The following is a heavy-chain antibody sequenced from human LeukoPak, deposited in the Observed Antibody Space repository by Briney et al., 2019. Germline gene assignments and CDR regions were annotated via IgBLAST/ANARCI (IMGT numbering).Heavy chain of an antibody. Sequence: PGGSLRLSCAASGFTFSRYAMSWVRQAPGKGLEWVSAISGSGGSTYYADSVKGRFTISRDNSKNTLYLQMNSLRAEDTAVYYCAKNGGTYYYDSSGYYLYYFDYWGQGTLVTVSS. J-gene: IGHJ4*02. CDR3: AKNGGTYYYDSSGYYLYYFDY. CDR2: ISGSGGST. V-gene: IGHV3-23*01. D-gene: IGHD3-22*01. CDR1: GFTFSRYA.